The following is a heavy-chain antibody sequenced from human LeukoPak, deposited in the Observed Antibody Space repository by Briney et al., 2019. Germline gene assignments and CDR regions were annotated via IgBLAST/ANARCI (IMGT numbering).Heavy chain of an antibody. CDR3: ARRPHSSSWRFDY. J-gene: IGHJ4*02. Sequence: GESLKISCKGSGYSFSSYWIGWVRQMPGKGLEWMGIIYPGDSDTRYSPSFQGQVTISVDKSISTAYLQWSSLKASDTAMYYCARRPHSSSWRFDYWGQGTLVTVSS. D-gene: IGHD6-13*01. CDR2: IYPGDSDT. V-gene: IGHV5-51*01. CDR1: GYSFSSYW.